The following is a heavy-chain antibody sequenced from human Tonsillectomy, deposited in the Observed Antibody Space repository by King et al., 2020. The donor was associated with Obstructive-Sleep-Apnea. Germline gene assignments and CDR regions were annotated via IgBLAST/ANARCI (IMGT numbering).Heavy chain of an antibody. CDR1: GFTISNYG. CDR3: GGYNWFDP. D-gene: IGHD6-13*01. CDR2: ISYDGSDK. J-gene: IGHJ5*02. V-gene: IGHV3-30*03. Sequence: VQLVESGGGVVQPGRSLRLSCAASGFTISNYGMHCVRQAPGEGLEWVAIISYDGSDKYYADSLKGRFTISRDNSKSTLYLQMNSLRPEDTAVYYCGGYNWFDPWGQGTLVTVSS.